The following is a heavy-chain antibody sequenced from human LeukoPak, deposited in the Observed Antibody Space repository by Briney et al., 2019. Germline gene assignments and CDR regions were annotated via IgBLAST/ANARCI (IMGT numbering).Heavy chain of an antibody. CDR1: GGSFSTYC. J-gene: IGHJ3*02. V-gene: IGHV4-59*01. CDR3: ARGQAFDI. Sequence: SSGTLSLTCTVSGGSFSTYCWSWIRQPPGKGLEWVGYIFYSGSTHYNPSLKSRVAISVDTSQNQFSLKLSSVTAADSAVYYCARGQAFDIWGQGTMVTVSS. CDR2: IFYSGST.